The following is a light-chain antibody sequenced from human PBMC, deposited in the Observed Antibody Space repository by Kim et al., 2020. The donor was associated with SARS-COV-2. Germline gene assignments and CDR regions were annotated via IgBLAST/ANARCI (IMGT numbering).Light chain of an antibody. J-gene: IGLJ1*01. V-gene: IGLV2-14*03. CDR2: AVS. CDR1: SSDVGSYGY. Sequence: ITISSTGTSSDVGSYGYVSWYQQHPGKAPKLMIYAVSNRPSGVSNRFSGSKSAHTASLTISGIQAEDEADYYCSSYTRSSTNYVFGTGTKVTVL. CDR3: SSYTRSSTNYV.